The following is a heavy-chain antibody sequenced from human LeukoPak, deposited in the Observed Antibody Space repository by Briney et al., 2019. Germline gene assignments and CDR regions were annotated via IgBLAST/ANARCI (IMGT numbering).Heavy chain of an antibody. D-gene: IGHD5-18*01. CDR2: INTDGSST. J-gene: IGHJ4*02. CDR3: SRDPSSGYSYGLDY. CDR1: GFTFSSHW. Sequence: QPGGSLRLSCAASGFTFSSHWMHWVRQAPGKGLVWVSRINTDGSSTDYADSVKGRFTTSRDNAKNTLYLQMNSLRAEDTAVYYCSRDPSSGYSYGLDYWGQGTLVTVSS. V-gene: IGHV3-74*01.